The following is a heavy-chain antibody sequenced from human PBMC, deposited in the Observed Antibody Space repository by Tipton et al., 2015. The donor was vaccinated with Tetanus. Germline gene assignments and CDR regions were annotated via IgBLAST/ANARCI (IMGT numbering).Heavy chain of an antibody. CDR2: ISGSGGST. CDR3: ARRIRGDYDKYYFDY. Sequence: SLRLSCAASGFTFSSYAMSWVRQAPGKGLEWVSAISGSGGSTYYADSVKGRFTISRDNSKNTLYLQMNSLRAEDTAVYYCARRIRGDYDKYYFDYWGQGTLVTVSS. J-gene: IGHJ4*02. D-gene: IGHD4-17*01. V-gene: IGHV3-23*01. CDR1: GFTFSSYA.